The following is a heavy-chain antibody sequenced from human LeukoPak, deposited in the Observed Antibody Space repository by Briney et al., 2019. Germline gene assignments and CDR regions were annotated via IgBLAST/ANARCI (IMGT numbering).Heavy chain of an antibody. CDR3: ARDSYGDYGEVGDY. CDR2: INWNGGST. V-gene: IGHV3-20*04. J-gene: IGHJ4*02. D-gene: IGHD4-17*01. Sequence: GGSLRLSCAASGFTFDDYGMSWVRQAPGKGLEWVSGINWNGGSTGYADSVKGRFTISRDNAKNSLYLQMNSLRAEDTALYYCARDSYGDYGEVGDYWGQGTLVTVSS. CDR1: GFTFDDYG.